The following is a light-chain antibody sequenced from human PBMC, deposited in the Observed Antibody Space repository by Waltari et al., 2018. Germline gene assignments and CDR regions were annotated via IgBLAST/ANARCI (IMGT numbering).Light chain of an antibody. CDR1: ALAKKY. J-gene: IGLJ2*01. V-gene: IGLV3-10*01. Sequence: SYELTQPPSVSVSPGQTARITCSGDALAKKYAYWYQQKSGQAPVLVIYEDDKRPSGIPERFSGSTSGTMATLILSGAQVDDEGDYYCFSTDSSGNVGVFGGGTKLSVL. CDR3: FSTDSSGNVGV. CDR2: EDD.